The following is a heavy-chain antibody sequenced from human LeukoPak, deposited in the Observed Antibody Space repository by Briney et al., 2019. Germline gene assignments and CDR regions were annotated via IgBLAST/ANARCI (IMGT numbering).Heavy chain of an antibody. CDR2: INPNSGGT. V-gene: IGHV1-2*02. D-gene: IGHD2-15*01. CDR1: GYTFTDYY. Sequence: ASVKVSCKASGYTFTDYYLHWVRQAPGQGLEWMGWINPNSGGTNYAQKFQGRVTMTRDTSISTAYMELSRLRSDDTAVYYCARDFVGEPYCSGGSCYSGAFDIWGQGTMVTVSS. J-gene: IGHJ3*02. CDR3: ARDFVGEPYCSGGSCYSGAFDI.